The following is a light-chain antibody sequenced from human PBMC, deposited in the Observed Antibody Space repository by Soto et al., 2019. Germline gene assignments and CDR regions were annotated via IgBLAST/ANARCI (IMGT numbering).Light chain of an antibody. CDR3: QQYSIYETRT. CDR1: QDISSD. J-gene: IGKJ1*01. CDR2: GAS. Sequence: EIEMTQSPATLSVSAGERAALSCRASQDISSDLAWYQQKPGQPPRLLMYGASLRAPGIPARFSGSGSGTEFTLTISSLQSEDFAVYYCQQYSIYETRTFGQGTKVAFK. V-gene: IGKV3-15*01.